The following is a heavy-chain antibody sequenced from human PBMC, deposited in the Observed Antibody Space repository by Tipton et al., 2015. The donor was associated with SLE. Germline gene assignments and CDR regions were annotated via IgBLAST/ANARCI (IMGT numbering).Heavy chain of an antibody. Sequence: TLSLTCTVSGGSISSSSYYWGWIRQPPGKGLEWIGEMNHSGSTNYNPSLKSRVTISVDTSKNQFSLKLSSVTAADTAVYYCARGGGIAAVDYWGQGTLVTVSS. CDR3: ARGGGIAAVDY. D-gene: IGHD6-13*01. J-gene: IGHJ4*02. V-gene: IGHV4-39*07. CDR2: MNHSGST. CDR1: GGSISSSSYY.